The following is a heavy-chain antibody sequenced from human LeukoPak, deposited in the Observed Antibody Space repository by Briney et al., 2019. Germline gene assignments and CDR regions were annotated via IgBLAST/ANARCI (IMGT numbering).Heavy chain of an antibody. Sequence: GGSLRLSCAVSGFTFYNYGMNWVRQAPGKGLEWVSSISSSSSYIYYADSVKGRFTISRDNAKNSLYLQMNSLRAEDTAVYYCARDLPTMVRGVIIGALDYWGQGTLVTVSS. D-gene: IGHD3-10*01. CDR3: ARDLPTMVRGVIIGALDY. V-gene: IGHV3-21*01. CDR2: ISSSSSYI. J-gene: IGHJ4*02. CDR1: GFTFYNYG.